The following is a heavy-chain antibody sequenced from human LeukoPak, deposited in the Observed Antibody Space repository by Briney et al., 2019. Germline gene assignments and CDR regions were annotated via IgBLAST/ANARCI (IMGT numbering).Heavy chain of an antibody. D-gene: IGHD3-22*01. V-gene: IGHV1-69*13. CDR1: GGTFSSYA. CDR3: ARVRAYYYDSSGYYGN. J-gene: IGHJ4*02. Sequence: ASVKVSCKASGGTFSSYAISWVRQAPGQGLEWMGGTIPIFGTANYAQKFQGRVTITADESTSTAYMELSSLRSEDTAVYYCARVRAYYYDSSGYYGNWGQGTLVTVSS. CDR2: TIPIFGTA.